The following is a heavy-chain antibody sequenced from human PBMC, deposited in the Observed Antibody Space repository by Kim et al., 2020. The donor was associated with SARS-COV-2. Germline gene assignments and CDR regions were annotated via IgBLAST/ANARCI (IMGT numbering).Heavy chain of an antibody. CDR3: ARGYGSSDY. Sequence: SNTRYTPYVQGKVTISADKSISTAYLQWSSLKASDTAMYYCARGYGSSDYWGQGTLVTVSS. CDR2: SNT. J-gene: IGHJ4*02. D-gene: IGHD5-12*01. V-gene: IGHV5-51*01.